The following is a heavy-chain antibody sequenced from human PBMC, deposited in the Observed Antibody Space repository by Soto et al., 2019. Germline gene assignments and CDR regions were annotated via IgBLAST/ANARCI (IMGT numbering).Heavy chain of an antibody. J-gene: IGHJ4*02. Sequence: GGSLRLSCAASGFTFSSYPMHWVRQAPGKGLEWVAVISYDENNKYYADSVKGRFTISRDNSKNTLYLQMNSLRAEDTAVYYCARPYYYDSSGYYFQGFDYWGQGP. V-gene: IGHV3-30-3*01. CDR1: GFTFSSYP. CDR2: ISYDENNK. D-gene: IGHD3-22*01. CDR3: ARPYYYDSSGYYFQGFDY.